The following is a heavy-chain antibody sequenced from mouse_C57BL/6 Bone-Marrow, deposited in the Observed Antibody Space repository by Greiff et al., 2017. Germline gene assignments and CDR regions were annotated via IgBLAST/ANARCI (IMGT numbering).Heavy chain of an antibody. CDR3: ARGYYYGPWYFDV. D-gene: IGHD1-1*01. J-gene: IGHJ1*03. Sequence: EVKVVESGGGLVQPGGSLKLSCAASGFTFSDYYMYWVRQTPEKRLEWVAYISNGGGSTYYPDTVKGRFTISRDNAKNTLYLQMSRLKSEDTAMYYCARGYYYGPWYFDVWGTGTTVTVSS. CDR1: GFTFSDYY. CDR2: ISNGGGST. V-gene: IGHV5-12*01.